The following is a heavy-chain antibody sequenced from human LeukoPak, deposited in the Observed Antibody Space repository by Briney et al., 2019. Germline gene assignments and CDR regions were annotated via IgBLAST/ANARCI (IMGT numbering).Heavy chain of an antibody. CDR2: IRGNSGST. Sequence: HSGGSLRLSCAASGFTFSSYAMSWVRQAPGKGLEWVSAIRGNSGSTYYADSVKGRFTISRDNSKNTLYLQMNNLRAEDTAVYYCARVRGVVSYYFDYWGQGTLVTVSS. V-gene: IGHV3-23*01. CDR1: GFTFSSYA. J-gene: IGHJ4*02. D-gene: IGHD3-10*01. CDR3: ARVRGVVSYYFDY.